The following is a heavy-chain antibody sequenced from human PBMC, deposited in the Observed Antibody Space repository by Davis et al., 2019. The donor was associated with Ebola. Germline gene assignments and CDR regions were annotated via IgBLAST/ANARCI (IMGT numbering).Heavy chain of an antibody. Sequence: PSETLSLTCAINAGTFRHYYWNWVRQPPGKGLEWIGEISESGGTNYNPSLESRVTISVDTSKNQFSLTLNSVTAADTAVYYCARGTDGFDYWGQGTLVTVSS. D-gene: IGHD2-21*02. CDR1: AGTFRHYY. J-gene: IGHJ4*02. CDR3: ARGTDGFDY. V-gene: IGHV4-34*01. CDR2: ISESGGT.